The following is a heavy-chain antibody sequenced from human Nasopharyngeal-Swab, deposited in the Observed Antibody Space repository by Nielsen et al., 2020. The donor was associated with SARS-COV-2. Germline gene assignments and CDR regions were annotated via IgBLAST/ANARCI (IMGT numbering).Heavy chain of an antibody. CDR3: ARGGYSYGSALAWYMDV. Sequence: SETLSLTCTVSGGSISSYYWSWIRQTPGKGLEWIGYIYYSGSTNYNPSLKSRVTISVYTSKNQFSLKLSSVTAADTAVYYCARGGYSYGSALAWYMDVWGKGTTVTVSS. J-gene: IGHJ6*03. V-gene: IGHV4-59*01. D-gene: IGHD5-18*01. CDR1: GGSISSYY. CDR2: IYYSGST.